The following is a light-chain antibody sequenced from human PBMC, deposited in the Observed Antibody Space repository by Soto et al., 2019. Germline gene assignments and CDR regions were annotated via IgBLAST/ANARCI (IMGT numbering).Light chain of an antibody. V-gene: IGKV1-5*01. Sequence: DIQMTQSPSTLSASVGDRVTITCRASQSISSWLAWYQQKPGKAPKLLIYDASNLESGVPIRFGGSGSGTEFTLTISSLQPNDVATYYCQQYNSFPYTFGQGTKVDIK. CDR2: DAS. J-gene: IGKJ2*01. CDR3: QQYNSFPYT. CDR1: QSISSW.